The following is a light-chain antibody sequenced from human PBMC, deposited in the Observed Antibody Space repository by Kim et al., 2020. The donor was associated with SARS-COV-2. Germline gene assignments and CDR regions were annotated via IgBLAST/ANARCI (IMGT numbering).Light chain of an antibody. CDR2: DAS. CDR1: QSVSSY. Sequence: EIVLTQSPATLSLSPGERATLSCRASQSVSSYLAWYQHKPGQAPRLLIYDASNRGTGIPARFSGSGSGTDFTLTINSLEPEDFAVYYCQQRSNWPLTFGGGTKVDIK. J-gene: IGKJ4*01. CDR3: QQRSNWPLT. V-gene: IGKV3-11*01.